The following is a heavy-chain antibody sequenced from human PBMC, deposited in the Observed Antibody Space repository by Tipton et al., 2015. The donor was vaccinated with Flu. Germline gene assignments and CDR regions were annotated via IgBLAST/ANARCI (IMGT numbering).Heavy chain of an antibody. Sequence: LRLSCTVSGASISSGTFYWNWIRQSAGKGLEWIGRVYSGGTANYKPSLKSRLTISADMSKNQVSLNLTSVTAADTAVFYCARHMSGGTRRAYDFWGQGTLVTVSS. V-gene: IGHV4-61*02. CDR2: VYSGGTA. CDR3: ARHMSGGTRRAYDF. CDR1: GASISSGTFY. J-gene: IGHJ4*02. D-gene: IGHD2-15*01.